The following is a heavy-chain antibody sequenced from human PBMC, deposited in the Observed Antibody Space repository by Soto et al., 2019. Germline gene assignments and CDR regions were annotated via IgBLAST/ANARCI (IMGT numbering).Heavy chain of an antibody. CDR2: IWYDGSNK. D-gene: IGHD2-21*02. Sequence: GGSLKLSCAASGFTFSNHGMHWVRQAPGKGLEWVAAIWYDGSNKYYADSVKGRFAISSDNSKNTLYLQMTGLRAEDTAVYYCARDIRAVTAFYYWGQGTLVTVSS. CDR1: GFTFSNHG. CDR3: ARDIRAVTAFYY. V-gene: IGHV3-33*01. J-gene: IGHJ4*02.